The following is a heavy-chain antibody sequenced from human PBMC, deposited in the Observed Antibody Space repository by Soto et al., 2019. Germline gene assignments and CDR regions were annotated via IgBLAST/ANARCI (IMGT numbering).Heavy chain of an antibody. Sequence: SETLSLTCTVSGGSISSGGYYWYWIRQHPGKGLEWIGYIYYSGTTYYNPSLKSRVTISVDTSKNQFPLKLSSVTAADTAVYYCAASCVACGGFNYYGMDVWGQGTTVTVSS. CDR1: GGSISSGGYY. J-gene: IGHJ6*02. CDR3: AASCVACGGFNYYGMDV. D-gene: IGHD2-21*01. CDR2: IYYSGTT. V-gene: IGHV4-31*03.